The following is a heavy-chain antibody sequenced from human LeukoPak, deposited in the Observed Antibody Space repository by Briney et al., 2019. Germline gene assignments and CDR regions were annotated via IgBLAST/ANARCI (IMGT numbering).Heavy chain of an antibody. CDR3: ARLNCSSTSCYGDYYYYGMDV. CDR1: GGSISSYY. V-gene: IGHV4-59*01. CDR2: IYYSGST. Sequence: SETLSLTCTVSGGSISSYYWSWIRQPPGKGLEWIGYIYYSGSTNYNPSLKSRVTISVDTSKNQFSLRLSSVTAADTAVYYCARLNCSSTSCYGDYYYYGMDVWGKGTTVTVSS. J-gene: IGHJ6*04. D-gene: IGHD2-2*01.